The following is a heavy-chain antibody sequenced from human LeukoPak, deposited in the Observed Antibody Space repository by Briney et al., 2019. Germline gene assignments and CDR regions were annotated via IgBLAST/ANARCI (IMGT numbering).Heavy chain of an antibody. CDR2: IYNNGRT. Sequence: SETLFLTCTVSGGSISSGDYYWSWIRQPPGKGLEWIGYIYNNGRTYYNPSLKSRVTISVGTSKNLFSLKVSSVTAADAAVYYCARGRSSSWSSFDYWGQGTLVTVSS. D-gene: IGHD6-13*01. J-gene: IGHJ4*02. V-gene: IGHV4-30-4*01. CDR1: GGSISSGDYY. CDR3: ARGRSSSWSSFDY.